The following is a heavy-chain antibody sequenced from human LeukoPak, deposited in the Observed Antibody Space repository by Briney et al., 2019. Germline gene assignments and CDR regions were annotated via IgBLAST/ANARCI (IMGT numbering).Heavy chain of an antibody. CDR3: ARLGGGSSHPY. J-gene: IGHJ4*02. Sequence: SETLSLTCTVSGGSISSYHWSWIRQSPGKGLEWFGNIYTSGSTNYNPSLESRVTISVDTSKNQFSLKLSSVTAADTAVYYCARLGGGSSHPYWGQGTLVTVSS. D-gene: IGHD2-15*01. CDR1: GGSISSYH. CDR2: IYTSGST. V-gene: IGHV4-4*08.